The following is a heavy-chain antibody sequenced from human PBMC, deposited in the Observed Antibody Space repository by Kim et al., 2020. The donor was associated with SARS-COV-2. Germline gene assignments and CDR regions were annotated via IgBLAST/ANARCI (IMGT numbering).Heavy chain of an antibody. CDR2: VYDNGTS. Sequence: SETLSLTCTVSDGSMRSSSYLWGWIRQPPGKGLEWIGGVYDNGTSYSNPSLKSRVAISIDTSKNQFSLGLSSVTAADPAFNFCARDVGSRGGNYYDGYDYPLIDYWYFDLWGRGTLVSVSS. CDR1: DGSMRSSSYL. J-gene: IGHJ2*01. V-gene: IGHV4-39*07. CDR3: ARDVGSRGGNYYDGYDYPLIDYWYFDL. D-gene: IGHD3-10*01.